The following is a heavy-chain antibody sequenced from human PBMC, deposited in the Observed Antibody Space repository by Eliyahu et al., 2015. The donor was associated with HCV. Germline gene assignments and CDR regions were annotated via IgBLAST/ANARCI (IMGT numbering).Heavy chain of an antibody. CDR1: GFPFXNYA. D-gene: IGHD2-15*01. Sequence: QVQLVESGGGVVQPGKSLRLSCAASGFPFXNYAMNWVRQAPGKGLEGVAFISHDETSKYYTDSVNGRFVISRDNSKNTLDLHLKSLRAEDTAVYYCVRGDIAVPIYFYGMDVWGQGTTVTVSS. J-gene: IGHJ6*02. CDR3: VRGDIAVPIYFYGMDV. CDR2: ISHDETSK. V-gene: IGHV3-30*09.